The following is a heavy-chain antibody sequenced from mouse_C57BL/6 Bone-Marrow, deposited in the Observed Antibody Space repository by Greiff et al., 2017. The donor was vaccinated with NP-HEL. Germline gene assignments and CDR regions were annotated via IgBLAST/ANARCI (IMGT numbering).Heavy chain of an antibody. V-gene: IGHV1-18*01. J-gene: IGHJ3*01. CDR2: INPNNGGT. D-gene: IGHD3-2*02. Sequence: VQLQQSGPELVKPGASVKIPCKASGYTFTDYNMDWVKQSHGKSLEWIGDINPNNGGTIYNQKFKGKATLTVDKSSSTAYMELRSLTSEDTAVYYCARIRDSSGYVGFAYWGQGTLVTVSA. CDR1: GYTFTDYN. CDR3: ARIRDSSGYVGFAY.